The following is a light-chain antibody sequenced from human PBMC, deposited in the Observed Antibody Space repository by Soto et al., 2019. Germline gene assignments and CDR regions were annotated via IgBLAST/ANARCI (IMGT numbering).Light chain of an antibody. CDR3: TSYASGSSHVV. V-gene: IGLV2-14*01. CDR1: SSDIGGYDY. Sequence: QPVLTQPASVSGSPGQSITLSYTGTSSDIGGYDYVSWYQRHPGKAPKLIIYDVNNRPSGVSNRFSGSKSGNTASLTISGLQAEDEADYYCTSYASGSSHVVFGGGTQLTVL. J-gene: IGLJ2*01. CDR2: DVN.